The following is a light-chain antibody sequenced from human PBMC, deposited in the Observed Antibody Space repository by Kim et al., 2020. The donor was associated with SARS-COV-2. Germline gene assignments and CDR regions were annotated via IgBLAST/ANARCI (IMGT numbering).Light chain of an antibody. V-gene: IGLV2-8*01. CDR2: EVS. CDR1: SSDVGGSNY. CDR3: SSYAGSNRGV. J-gene: IGLJ3*02. Sequence: GQSVTISCTGTSSDVGGSNYVSWYQQHPGKAPKLMIYEVSKRPSGVPDRFSGSKSGNTASLTVSGLQAEDEADYYCSSYAGSNRGVFGGGTQLTVL.